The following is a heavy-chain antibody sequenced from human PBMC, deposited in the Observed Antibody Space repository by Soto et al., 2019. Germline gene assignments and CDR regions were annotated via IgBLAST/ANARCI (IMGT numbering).Heavy chain of an antibody. D-gene: IGHD3-16*01. J-gene: IGHJ4*02. CDR3: ARDHGGGITFE. Sequence: QVQLVQSGAEVKKPGASVKVSCKASGYTFTSYAISWVLQDPGQGLEWMGWISAYNGNTKYAQKLQGRVTMTTDTSTSTDYMELRSLRSDDTAVYYCARDHGGGITFEWGQGTLVTVSS. V-gene: IGHV1-18*01. CDR2: ISAYNGNT. CDR1: GYTFTSYA.